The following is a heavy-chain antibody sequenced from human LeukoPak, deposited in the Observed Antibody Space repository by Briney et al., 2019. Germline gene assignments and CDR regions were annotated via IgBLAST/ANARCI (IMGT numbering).Heavy chain of an antibody. V-gene: IGHV3-23*01. Sequence: GGSLRLSCAASGFTFSSYAMSWVRQAPGKGLEWVSGISGSGDNTYYADSVKGRFTIPRDNSKNTLYVQVNSLGTEDTAAYYCAKGSYYDSSGSFYFDYWGQGTLVTVSS. CDR3: AKGSYYDSSGSFYFDY. D-gene: IGHD3-22*01. J-gene: IGHJ4*02. CDR1: GFTFSSYA. CDR2: ISGSGDNT.